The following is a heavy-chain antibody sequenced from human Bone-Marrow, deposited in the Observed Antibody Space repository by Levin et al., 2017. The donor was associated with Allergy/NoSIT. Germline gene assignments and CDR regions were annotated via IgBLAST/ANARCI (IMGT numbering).Heavy chain of an antibody. CDR1: GFTFNGYA. J-gene: IGHJ4*02. V-gene: IGHV3-23*01. D-gene: IGHD6-13*01. CDR2: ISNGGDYT. CDR3: AKREYTSSWGVDY. Sequence: ASVKISCAASGFTFNGYALSWVRQAPGKGLEWVSAISNGGDYTHYADSVKGRFTITRDNSKNTLFLQMNSLRAEDTAVYYCAKREYTSSWGVDYWGQGTLVTVSS.